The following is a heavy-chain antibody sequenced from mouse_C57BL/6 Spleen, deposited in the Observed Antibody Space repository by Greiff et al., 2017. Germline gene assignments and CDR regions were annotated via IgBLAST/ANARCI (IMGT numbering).Heavy chain of an antibody. J-gene: IGHJ4*01. CDR3: ARFYYGSAMDD. V-gene: IGHV3-6*01. CDR1: GYSITSGYY. D-gene: IGHD1-1*01. CDR2: ISYDGSN. Sequence: EVQVVESGPGLVKPSQSLSLTCSVTGYSITSGYYWNWIRQFPGNKLEWMGYISYDGSNNYNPSLKNRISITRDTSKNQFFLKLNSVTTEDTATYYCARFYYGSAMDDWGQGTSVTVSS.